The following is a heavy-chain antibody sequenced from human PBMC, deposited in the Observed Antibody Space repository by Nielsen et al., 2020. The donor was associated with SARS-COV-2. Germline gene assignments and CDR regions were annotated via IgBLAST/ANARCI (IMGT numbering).Heavy chain of an antibody. CDR3: ARGSSPALDY. CDR2: IYYSGST. Sequence: SETLSLTCTVSGGSISSYYWSWIRQPPGKGLEWIGCIYYSGSTNYNPSLKSRVTISVDTSKNQFSLKLSSVTAADTAVYYCARGSSPALDYWGQGTLVTVSS. CDR1: GGSISSYY. V-gene: IGHV4-59*01. J-gene: IGHJ4*02.